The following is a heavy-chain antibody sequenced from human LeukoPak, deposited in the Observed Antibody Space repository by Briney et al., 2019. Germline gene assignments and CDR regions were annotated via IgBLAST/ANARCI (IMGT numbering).Heavy chain of an antibody. Sequence: GGSLRLSCAASGFTFGSDWMHWVRQVPGEGLVWVSCINSDGSFTSYADSVKGRFTISRDNARGVLSLQMNSLRAEDTAVYYCLTLVGGGLGVDYWGQGALVTVSS. V-gene: IGHV3-74*01. CDR2: INSDGSFT. D-gene: IGHD1-26*01. CDR1: GFTFGSDW. CDR3: LTLVGGGLGVDY. J-gene: IGHJ4*02.